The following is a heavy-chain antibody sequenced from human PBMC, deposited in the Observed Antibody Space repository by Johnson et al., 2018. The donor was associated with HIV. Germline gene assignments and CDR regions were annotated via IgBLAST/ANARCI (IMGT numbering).Heavy chain of an antibody. CDR2: IRYDGSNK. CDR1: GFTFSSYG. J-gene: IGHJ3*02. D-gene: IGHD1-26*01. Sequence: QEQLVESGGGVIQPGRSLRLSCAASGFTFSSYGMHWVRQAPGKGLEWVAFIRYDGSNKYYADSVKGRFTISRDNSKNTLYLQMNSLRAEDTAVYYCAKLVGASDACDIWGQGTMVTVSS. CDR3: AKLVGASDACDI. V-gene: IGHV3-30*02.